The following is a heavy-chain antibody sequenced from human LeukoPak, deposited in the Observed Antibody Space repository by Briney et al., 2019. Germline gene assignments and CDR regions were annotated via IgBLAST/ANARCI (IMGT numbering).Heavy chain of an antibody. CDR3: AKEYCSGTSCYQVNY. CDR2: ISGSGGST. Sequence: GGSLRLSCAVSGFTFSSSAMSWVRQAPGKGQEWVSAISGSGGSTYYADSVKGRFTISRDNSKNTLYLQMNSLRAEDTAVYYCAKEYCSGTSCYQVNYWGQGTLVTVSS. D-gene: IGHD2-2*01. V-gene: IGHV3-23*01. CDR1: GFTFSSSA. J-gene: IGHJ4*02.